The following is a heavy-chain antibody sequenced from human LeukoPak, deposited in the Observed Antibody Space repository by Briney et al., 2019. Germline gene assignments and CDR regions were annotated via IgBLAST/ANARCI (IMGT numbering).Heavy chain of an antibody. Sequence: APVKVSCKPSGYTFTDYYMHWVRQAPGQGLEWMGWINPNSGGTNYAQKFEGRVTMTTDTSISTAYMEVSRLRSDDTAVYYCARVRIGQQLDKYYYYAMDVWGQGTTVTVS. CDR3: ARVRIGQQLDKYYYYAMDV. D-gene: IGHD6-13*01. CDR1: GYTFTDYY. V-gene: IGHV1-2*02. CDR2: INPNSGGT. J-gene: IGHJ6*02.